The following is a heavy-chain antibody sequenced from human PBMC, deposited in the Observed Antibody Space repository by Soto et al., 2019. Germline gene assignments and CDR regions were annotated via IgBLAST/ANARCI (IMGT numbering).Heavy chain of an antibody. CDR2: ISYDGSNK. CDR3: AKGYNCNDY. Sequence: GGSVRLSCAASGFTFSSYGMHWVRQAPGKGLEWVAVISYDGSNKYYADSVKGRFTISRDNSKNTLYLQMNSLRAEDTAVYYCAKGYNCNDYWGQGTLVTVSS. D-gene: IGHD1-1*01. V-gene: IGHV3-30*18. J-gene: IGHJ4*02. CDR1: GFTFSSYG.